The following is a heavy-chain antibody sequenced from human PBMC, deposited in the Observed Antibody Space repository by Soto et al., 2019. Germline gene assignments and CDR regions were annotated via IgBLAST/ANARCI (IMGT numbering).Heavy chain of an antibody. CDR1: GYTFSNFG. D-gene: IGHD3-9*01. CDR3: ARALYDILTELDAFDI. J-gene: IGHJ3*02. Sequence: SVKVSCKASGYTFSNFGISWVRQAPGQGLEWMGRIIPILGIANYAQKFQGRVTITADKSTSTAYMELSSLRSEDTAVYYCARALYDILTELDAFDIRAQRTTVTVSS. CDR2: IIPILGIA. V-gene: IGHV1-69*04.